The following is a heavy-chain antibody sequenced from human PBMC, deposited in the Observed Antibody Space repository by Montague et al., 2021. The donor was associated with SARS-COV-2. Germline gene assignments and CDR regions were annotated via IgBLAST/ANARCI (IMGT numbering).Heavy chain of an antibody. CDR1: GGSISTVGY. D-gene: IGHD3-22*01. V-gene: IGHV4-31*03. CDR3: ARGVVIKGYYDSSGYYILKQGPGCLDY. CDR2: IYYSGST. J-gene: IGHJ4*02. Sequence: TLSLTCTVSGGSISTVGYWSWIRQHPGKGLEWIGYIYYSGSTXYNPSLKSRVTISVDTSKNQFSLKLFSVTAADTAVYYCARGVVIKGYYDSSGYYILKQGPGCLDYWGQGSLVTVSS.